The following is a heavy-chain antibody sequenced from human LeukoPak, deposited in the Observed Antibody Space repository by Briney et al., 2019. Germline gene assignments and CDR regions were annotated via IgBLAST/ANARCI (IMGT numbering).Heavy chain of an antibody. Sequence: GRSLRLSCAASGFICSNHGMHWVRQAPGKGLEWVAMISYNGNSQQYVDSVKGRFTISRDTSKNTVYLQMSSLRPEDSAMYYCAKDLYGSGWYNYFDPWGQGTLVTVSS. D-gene: IGHD6-19*01. J-gene: IGHJ5*02. CDR2: ISYNGNSQ. CDR3: AKDLYGSGWYNYFDP. V-gene: IGHV3-30*18. CDR1: GFICSNHG.